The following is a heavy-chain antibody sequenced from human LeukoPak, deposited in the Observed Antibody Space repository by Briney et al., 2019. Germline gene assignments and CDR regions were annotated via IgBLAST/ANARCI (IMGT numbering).Heavy chain of an antibody. J-gene: IGHJ5*02. CDR3: AREIPYSGSYAYIKNAGSNWFDP. CDR1: GYTFTGYY. Sequence: ASVKVSCKASGYTFTGYYMHWVRLAPGQGLEWMGWINPNSGGPNYAQKFQGRVTMTRDTSISTAYMELSRLRSDDTAVYYCAREIPYSGSYAYIKNAGSNWFDPWGQGTLVTVSS. D-gene: IGHD1-26*01. V-gene: IGHV1-2*02. CDR2: INPNSGGP.